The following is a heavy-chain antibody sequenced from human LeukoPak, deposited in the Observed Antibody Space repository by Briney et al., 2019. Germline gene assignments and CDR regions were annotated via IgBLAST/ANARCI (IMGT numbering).Heavy chain of an antibody. CDR2: IYYSGST. D-gene: IGHD5-12*01. J-gene: IGHJ4*02. Sequence: PSETLSLTCTVSGGSISSSSYYWGWIRQPPGKGLEWIGSIYYSGSTYYNPSLKSRVTISVDTSKNQFSLKLSSVTVADTAVYYCARVGREYSGYDLDYWGQGTLVTVSS. CDR1: GGSISSSSYY. CDR3: ARVGREYSGYDLDY. V-gene: IGHV4-39*07.